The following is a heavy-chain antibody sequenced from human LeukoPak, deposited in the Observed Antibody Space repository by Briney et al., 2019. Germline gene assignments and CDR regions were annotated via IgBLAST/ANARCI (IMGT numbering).Heavy chain of an antibody. V-gene: IGHV4-61*02. CDR3: ARDNGDYAFDY. Sequence: SETLSLTCTVSGGSISSGSYYWSWIRQPAGKGLEWIGRIYTSGSTNYNPSLKSRVTISVDTSKNQFSLKLSSVTAADTAVYYCARDNGDYAFDYWGQGTLVTVSS. CDR1: GGSISSGSYY. J-gene: IGHJ4*02. CDR2: IYTSGST. D-gene: IGHD4-17*01.